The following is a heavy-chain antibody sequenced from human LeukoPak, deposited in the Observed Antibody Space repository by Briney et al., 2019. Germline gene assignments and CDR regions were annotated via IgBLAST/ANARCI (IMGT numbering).Heavy chain of an antibody. CDR3: ARRQRTAAGTSVYYYYYMDV. D-gene: IGHD6-13*01. V-gene: IGHV1-18*04. CDR2: ISAYNGNT. J-gene: IGHJ6*03. CDR1: GYTFTGYY. Sequence: ASVKVSCKASGYTFTGYYMHWVRQAPGQGLEWMGWISAYNGNTNYAQKLQGRVTMTTDTSTSTAYMELRSLRSDDTAVYYRARRQRTAAGTSVYYYYYMDVWGKGTTVTVSS.